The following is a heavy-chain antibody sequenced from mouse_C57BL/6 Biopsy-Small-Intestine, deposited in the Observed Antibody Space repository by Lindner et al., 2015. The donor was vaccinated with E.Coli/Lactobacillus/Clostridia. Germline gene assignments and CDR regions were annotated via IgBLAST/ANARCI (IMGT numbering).Heavy chain of an antibody. V-gene: IGHV1-34*02. CDR1: GYTFTDYN. J-gene: IGHJ4*01. Sequence: VQLQESGPELVKPGASVKISCKASGYTFTDYNMDWVKQSHGKSLEWIGYIYPNNGGTGYNQKFKSKATLTVDKSSSTAYMELHSLTSEDSAVYYCARGAYYRYEGYAMDYWGQGTSATVSS. D-gene: IGHD2-14*01. CDR3: ARGAYYRYEGYAMDY. CDR2: IYPNNGGT.